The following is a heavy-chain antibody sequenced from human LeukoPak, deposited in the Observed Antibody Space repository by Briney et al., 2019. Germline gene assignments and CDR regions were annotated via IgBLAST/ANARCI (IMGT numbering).Heavy chain of an antibody. V-gene: IGHV3-33*01. J-gene: IGHJ6*02. CDR3: ARGDEGRYYYYYGMDV. CDR1: GFTFSSYG. CDR2: IWYDGSNK. Sequence: GGSLRLSCAASGFTFSSYGMHWVRQAPGKGLEWVAVIWYDGSNKYYADSVKGRFTISRDNSKNTLYLQMNSLRAEDTAVYYCARGDEGRYYYYYGMDVWGQGTTVTVSS.